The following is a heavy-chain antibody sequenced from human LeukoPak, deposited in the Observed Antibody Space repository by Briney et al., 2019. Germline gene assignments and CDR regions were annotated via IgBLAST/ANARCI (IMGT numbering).Heavy chain of an antibody. J-gene: IGHJ6*02. CDR3: ARDEAAAGPYYYYYGMDV. Sequence: QPGRSLRLSCAASGFTFSSYGMHWVRQAPGKGLERVAVIWYDGSNKYYADSVKGRFTISRDNPKNTLYLQMNSLRAEDTAVYYCARDEAAAGPYYYYYGMDVWGQGTTVTVSS. D-gene: IGHD6-13*01. CDR2: IWYDGSNK. V-gene: IGHV3-33*01. CDR1: GFTFSSYG.